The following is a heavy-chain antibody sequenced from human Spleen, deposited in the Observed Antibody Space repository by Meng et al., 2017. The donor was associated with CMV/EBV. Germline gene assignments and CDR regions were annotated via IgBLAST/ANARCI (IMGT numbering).Heavy chain of an antibody. CDR1: GGSISSYY. V-gene: IGHV4-59*12. CDR2: IYYSGST. D-gene: IGHD3-22*01. CDR3: ARDRRDFDRPNFYYGMDV. Sequence: SETLSLTCTVSGGSISSYYWSWIRQPPGKGLEWIGYIYYSGSTNYNPSLKSRVTISVDTSKNQFSLKLSSVTPEDTAVYYCARDRRDFDRPNFYYGMDVWGQGTTVTVSS. J-gene: IGHJ6*02.